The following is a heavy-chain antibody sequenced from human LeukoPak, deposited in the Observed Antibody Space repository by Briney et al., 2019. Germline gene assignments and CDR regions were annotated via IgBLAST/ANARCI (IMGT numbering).Heavy chain of an antibody. Sequence: QSGGSLRLSCAASGFTFSSYWMHWVRQAPGKGLVWVSRINSDGSTTTYADSVKGRFTISRDNAKNTLYLQMNSLRVEDTAVYYCALVPGYSSAWDRNFQHWGQGTLVTVSS. D-gene: IGHD6-19*01. J-gene: IGHJ1*01. CDR3: ALVPGYSSAWDRNFQH. CDR2: INSDGSTT. V-gene: IGHV3-74*01. CDR1: GFTFSSYW.